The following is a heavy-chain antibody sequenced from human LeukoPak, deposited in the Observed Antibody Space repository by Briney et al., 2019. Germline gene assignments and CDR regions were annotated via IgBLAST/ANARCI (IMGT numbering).Heavy chain of an antibody. J-gene: IGHJ4*02. V-gene: IGHV3-23*01. D-gene: IGHD2-2*01. CDR2: TTSTGTVT. CDR1: GLTFSNYA. CDR3: AKDHCSSTSCYAGTYFDY. Sequence: GGSLRLSCAASGLTFSNYAMLWVRQAPGKGLEWISSTTSTGTVTFYADSVRGRFTISRDNPKDTLYLQMNSLRAEDTAVYYCAKDHCSSTSCYAGTYFDYWGQGTLVTVSS.